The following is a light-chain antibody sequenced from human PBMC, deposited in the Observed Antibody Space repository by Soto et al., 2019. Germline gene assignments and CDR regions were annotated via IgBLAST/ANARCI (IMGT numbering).Light chain of an antibody. CDR1: QSVSSY. Sequence: EIVLTQSPATLSLSPGERATLSCRASQSVSSYLAWYQQKPGQAPRLLIYDASTRATGIPARFSGSGSGAEYFLTISSLEPEDFAFYYCQQRSNWPRTFGQGTKVDNK. J-gene: IGKJ1*01. CDR3: QQRSNWPRT. CDR2: DAS. V-gene: IGKV3-11*01.